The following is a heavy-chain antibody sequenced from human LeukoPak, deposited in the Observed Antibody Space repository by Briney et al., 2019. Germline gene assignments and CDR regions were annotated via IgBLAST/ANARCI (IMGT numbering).Heavy chain of an antibody. Sequence: GGCPRLSCAASGFTVSSNYMSWVRQAPGKGLEWVSVIYSGGSTYYADSVKGRFTISRDNAKNSLYLQMNSLRAEDTAVYYCARESSQLLPSITKDFDYWGQGTLVTVSS. D-gene: IGHD2-2*01. CDR2: IYSGGST. V-gene: IGHV3-53*01. J-gene: IGHJ4*02. CDR3: ARESSQLLPSITKDFDY. CDR1: GFTVSSNY.